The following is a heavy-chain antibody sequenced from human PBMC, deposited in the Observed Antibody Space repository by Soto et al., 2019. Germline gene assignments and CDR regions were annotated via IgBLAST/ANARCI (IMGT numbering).Heavy chain of an antibody. J-gene: IGHJ4*02. V-gene: IGHV1-18*04. D-gene: IGHD3-3*02. CDR2: ISGYNGDT. Sequence: QVQLVQSGAEVKKPGASVKVSCKPSGYTYSKYIIAWVRQTPGQGLEWMGWISGYNGDTQYAPELQVRVTFTSETPTRTPYMELRSLTSDDTAVYYCVRAFLAGSFDNWGQGTLVTVSS. CDR1: GYTYSKYI. CDR3: VRAFLAGSFDN.